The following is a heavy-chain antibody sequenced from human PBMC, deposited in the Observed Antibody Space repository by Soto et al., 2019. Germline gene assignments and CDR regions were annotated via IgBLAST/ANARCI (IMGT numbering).Heavy chain of an antibody. CDR3: AKGERRYYYDGMDV. Sequence: GSLRLSCAASGFTFSSYAMSWVRQAPGKGLEWVSAISGSGGSTYYADSVKGRFTISRDNSKNTLYLQMNSLRAKDTAVYYCAKGERRYYYDGMDVWGQGTTVTVSS. CDR1: GFTFSSYA. D-gene: IGHD3-22*01. CDR2: ISGSGGST. V-gene: IGHV3-23*01. J-gene: IGHJ6*02.